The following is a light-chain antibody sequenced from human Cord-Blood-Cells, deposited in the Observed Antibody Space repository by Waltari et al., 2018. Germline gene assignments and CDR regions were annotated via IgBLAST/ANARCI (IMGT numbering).Light chain of an antibody. CDR1: QSVSSY. CDR3: QQRSNWLT. Sequence: QSPATLSLSPGERATLSCRASQSVSSYLAWYQQKPGQAPRLLIYDASNRATGIPARFSGSGSGTDFTLTISSLEPEDFAVYYCQQRSNWLTFGGGTKVEIK. J-gene: IGKJ4*01. V-gene: IGKV3-11*01. CDR2: DAS.